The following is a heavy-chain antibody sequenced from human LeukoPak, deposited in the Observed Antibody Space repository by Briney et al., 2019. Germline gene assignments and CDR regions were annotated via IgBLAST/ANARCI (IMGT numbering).Heavy chain of an antibody. D-gene: IGHD5-18*01. J-gene: IGHJ4*02. CDR2: IKQDGSET. Sequence: GSLRLSCAASGFTFSNYWMSWVRQASGKGLEWVANIKQDGSETYYVDSVKGRFTISRDNAKNSLFLQMNSLRAEDTAVYYCVSTATFDYWGQGTLVTVSS. CDR3: VSTATFDY. CDR1: GFTFSNYW. V-gene: IGHV3-7*01.